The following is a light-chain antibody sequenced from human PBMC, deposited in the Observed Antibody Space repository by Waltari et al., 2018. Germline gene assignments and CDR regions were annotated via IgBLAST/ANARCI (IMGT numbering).Light chain of an antibody. CDR2: DVT. J-gene: IGLJ3*02. CDR3: CSYAGSYSWL. CDR1: SSDVGNYNF. Sequence: QSALTQPRSVSGSPGLSVTISCVGSSSDVGNYNFVSWFQHHPGKAPQLLIFDVTKRPSGVPDRFSASKSGNTASLTISGLQSEDEADYYCCSYAGSYSWLFGGGTKVTVL. V-gene: IGLV2-11*01.